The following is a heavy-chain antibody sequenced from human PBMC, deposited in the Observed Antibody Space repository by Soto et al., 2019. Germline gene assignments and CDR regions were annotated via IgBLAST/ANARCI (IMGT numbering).Heavy chain of an antibody. CDR2: ISGSGGST. V-gene: IGHV3-23*01. CDR1: GFTFSSYA. D-gene: IGHD3-16*01. J-gene: IGHJ6*03. Sequence: GGSLRLSCAASGFTFSSYAMSWVRQAPGKGLEWVSAISGSGGSTYYADSVKGRFTISRDNSKNTLYLQMNSLRAEDTAVYYCAKDLRYDYIRVYGPMDVWGKGTTVTVSS. CDR3: AKDLRYDYIRVYGPMDV.